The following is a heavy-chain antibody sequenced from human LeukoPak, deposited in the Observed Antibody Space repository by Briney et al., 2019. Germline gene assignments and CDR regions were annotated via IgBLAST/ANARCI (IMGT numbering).Heavy chain of an antibody. D-gene: IGHD1-26*01. J-gene: IGHJ4*02. CDR3: AKDLGYSGSYYY. CDR2: ISGSGGST. Sequence: PGGSLRLSCAASGFTFSSYSMNWVRQAPGKGLEWVSAISGSGGSTYYADSVKGRFTISRDNSKNTLYLQMNSLRAEDTAVYYCAKDLGYSGSYYYWGQGTLVTVSS. V-gene: IGHV3-23*01. CDR1: GFTFSSYS.